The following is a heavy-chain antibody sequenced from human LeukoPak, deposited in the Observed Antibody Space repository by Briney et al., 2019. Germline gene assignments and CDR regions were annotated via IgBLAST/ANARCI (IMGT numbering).Heavy chain of an antibody. CDR2: IYYSGST. CDR3: ARIRMITFGGVIDY. D-gene: IGHD3-16*01. Sequence: SETLSLTCTVSGGSISSGDYYWSWLRQPPGMGLEWIGYIYYSGSTYHNPSLKSPVTISVDTSKNQFSLKLSSVTAADTAVYYCARIRMITFGGVIDYWGQGTLVTVSS. V-gene: IGHV4-30-4*08. J-gene: IGHJ4*02. CDR1: GGSISSGDYY.